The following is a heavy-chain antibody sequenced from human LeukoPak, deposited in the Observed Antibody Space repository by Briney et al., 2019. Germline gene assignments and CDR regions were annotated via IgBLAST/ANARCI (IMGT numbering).Heavy chain of an antibody. Sequence: PSETLSLTCTVSGGSISSYYWSWIRQPAGKGLEWIGRIYTSGSTNYNPSLKSRVTMSVDTSKNQFSLKLSSVTAADTAVYYCARGSEYSSSWEYYYYYMDVWGKGTTVTVSS. V-gene: IGHV4-4*07. CDR2: IYTSGST. D-gene: IGHD6-6*01. CDR3: ARGSEYSSSWEYYYYYMDV. J-gene: IGHJ6*03. CDR1: GGSISSYY.